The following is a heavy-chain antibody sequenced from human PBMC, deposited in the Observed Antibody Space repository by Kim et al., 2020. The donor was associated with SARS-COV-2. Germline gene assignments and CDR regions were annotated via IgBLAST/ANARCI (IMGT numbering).Heavy chain of an antibody. J-gene: IGHJ6*02. CDR2: INHSGST. CDR3: AREGWRYYYYGMDV. D-gene: IGHD6-19*01. CDR1: GGSFSGYY. V-gene: IGHV4-34*01. Sequence: SETLSLTCAVYGGSFSGYYWSWIRQPPGKGLEWIGEINHSGSTNYNPSLKSRVTISVDTSKNQFSLKLSSVTAADTAVYYCAREGWRYYYYGMDVWGQGT.